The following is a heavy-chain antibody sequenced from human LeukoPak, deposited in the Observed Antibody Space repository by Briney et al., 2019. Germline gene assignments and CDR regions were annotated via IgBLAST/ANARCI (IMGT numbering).Heavy chain of an antibody. CDR1: GYTFTGYY. J-gene: IGHJ4*02. CDR3: ARDFYGSGDY. Sequence: ASVKVSCKASGYTFTGYYMHWVRQAPGQGLEWMGWINPNSGGTNYAQKFQGRVTMTTDTSTSTAYMALRSLRSDDTAIYYCARDFYGSGDYWGQGTLVTVSS. V-gene: IGHV1-2*02. D-gene: IGHD3-10*01. CDR2: INPNSGGT.